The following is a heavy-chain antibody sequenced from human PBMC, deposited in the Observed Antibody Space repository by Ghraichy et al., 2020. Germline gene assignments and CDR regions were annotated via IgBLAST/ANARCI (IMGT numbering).Heavy chain of an antibody. D-gene: IGHD4-17*01. J-gene: IGHJ3*02. Sequence: LSLTCAASGFIFNNYAITWVRQAPGKGLEWLSVISGGGGSTYYADSVKGRFTISRDNSKNTVSLQMNTLRAEDTALYYCARVGSPDYGDYGSAGPFDIWGQGTMVTVSS. CDR2: ISGGGGST. V-gene: IGHV3-23*01. CDR3: ARVGSPDYGDYGSAGPFDI. CDR1: GFIFNNYA.